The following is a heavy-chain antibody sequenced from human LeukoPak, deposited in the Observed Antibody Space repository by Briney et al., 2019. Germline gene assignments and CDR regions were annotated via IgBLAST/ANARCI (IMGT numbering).Heavy chain of an antibody. CDR2: ISYDGSNK. D-gene: IGHD2-15*01. J-gene: IGHJ5*02. CDR1: GFTFSSYG. V-gene: IGHV3-30*03. CDR3: ARGYCSGGSCYSWTFDP. Sequence: QPGGSLRLSCAASGFTFSSYGMHWVRQAPGKGLEWVAVISYDGSNKYYADSVKGRFTISRDNAKNSLYLQMNSLRAEHTALYYCARGYCSGGSCYSWTFDPWGQGTLVTVSS.